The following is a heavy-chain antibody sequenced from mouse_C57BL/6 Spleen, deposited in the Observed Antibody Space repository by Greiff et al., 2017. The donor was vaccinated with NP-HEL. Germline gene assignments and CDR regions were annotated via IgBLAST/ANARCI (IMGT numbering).Heavy chain of an antibody. Sequence: VQLQQSGAELAKPGASVKLSCKASGYTFTSYWLHWVNQRPGQGLEWIGYINPSSGYTKYNQKFKDKATLTADKSSRKAYMQLSSLTYEDSAVYNCASGEDGPAWFAYWGQGTLVTVSA. CDR2: INPSSGYT. J-gene: IGHJ3*01. D-gene: IGHD2-3*01. CDR1: GYTFTSYW. CDR3: ASGEDGPAWFAY. V-gene: IGHV1-7*01.